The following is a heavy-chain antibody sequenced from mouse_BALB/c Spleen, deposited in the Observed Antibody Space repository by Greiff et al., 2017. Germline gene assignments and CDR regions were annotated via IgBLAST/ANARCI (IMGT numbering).Heavy chain of an antibody. D-gene: IGHD2-1*01. CDR2: ISSGSSTI. Sequence: EVQLVESGGGLVQPGGSRKLSCAASGFTFSSFGMHWVRQAPEKGLEWVAYISSGSSTIYYADTVKGRFTISRDNPKNTLFLQMTSLRSEDTAMYYCARSHGKNAMEYWGQGTSVTGSS. CDR3: ARSHGKNAMEY. J-gene: IGHJ4*01. V-gene: IGHV5-17*02. CDR1: GFTFSSFG.